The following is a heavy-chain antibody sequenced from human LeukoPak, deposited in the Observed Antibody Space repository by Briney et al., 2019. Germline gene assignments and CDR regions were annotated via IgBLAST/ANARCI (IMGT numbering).Heavy chain of an antibody. D-gene: IGHD3-10*01. CDR1: GGSFSGYY. J-gene: IGHJ4*02. V-gene: IGHV4-34*01. CDR3: ARGRIFMVRGVIKNYFDY. Sequence: SETLSLTCAVYGGSFSGYYWSWIRQPPGKGLEWIGEINHSGSTNYNPSLKGRVTISVDTSKNQFSLKLSSVTAADTAVYYCARGRIFMVRGVIKNYFDYWGQGTLVTVSS. CDR2: INHSGST.